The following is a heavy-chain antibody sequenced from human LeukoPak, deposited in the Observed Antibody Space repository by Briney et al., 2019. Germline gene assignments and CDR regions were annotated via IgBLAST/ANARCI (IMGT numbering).Heavy chain of an antibody. Sequence: GGSLRLSCAGSGFTFRNYWMHWVRQAPGKGLVWVSRIHSDGSSTTYADSVKGRFTISRDNAKNTLYLQMNSLTAEATAVYYCAKGGSKAPDYWGQGTLVTVSS. CDR3: AKGGSKAPDY. CDR1: GFTFRNYW. V-gene: IGHV3-74*01. CDR2: IHSDGSST. D-gene: IGHD4-11*01. J-gene: IGHJ4*02.